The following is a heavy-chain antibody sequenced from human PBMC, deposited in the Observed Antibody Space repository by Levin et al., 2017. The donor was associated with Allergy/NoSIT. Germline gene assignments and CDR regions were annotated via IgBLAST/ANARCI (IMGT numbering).Heavy chain of an antibody. CDR3: AREMRDEYSGGWYLDL. D-gene: IGHD1-26*01. V-gene: IGHV3-13*01. CDR2: IGAGRDT. J-gene: IGHJ2*01. CDR1: GFAFSTSD. Sequence: GGSLRLSCAASGFAFSTSDMHWVRQGPGKGLEWVSAIGAGRDTYYSGSVKGRFTISRENAKNSLFFQMNSLRAEETAVYFGAREMRDEYSGGWYLDLWGRGTLVTVSS.